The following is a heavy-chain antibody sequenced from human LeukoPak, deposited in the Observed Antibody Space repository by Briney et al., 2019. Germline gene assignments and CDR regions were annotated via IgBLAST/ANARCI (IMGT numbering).Heavy chain of an antibody. CDR2: INHSGST. J-gene: IGHJ4*02. Sequence: SETLSLTCAVYGGSFSGYYWSWIRQPPGKGLEWIGEINHSGSTNYNPSLKSRVTISVDTSKNQFSLKLSSVTAADTAVYYCARPPIGIAVAGTLDYWGQGTLVTVSS. CDR3: ARPPIGIAVAGTLDY. CDR1: GGSFSGYY. D-gene: IGHD6-19*01. V-gene: IGHV4-34*01.